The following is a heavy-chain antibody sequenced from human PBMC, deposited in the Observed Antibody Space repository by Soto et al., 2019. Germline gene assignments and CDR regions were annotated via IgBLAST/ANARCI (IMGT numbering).Heavy chain of an antibody. J-gene: IGHJ5*02. Sequence: LRLSCAASGFTFSRYSMNWCRQAPGKGLEWVSSISSSSSYIYYADSVKGRFTISRDNAKNSLYLQMNSLRAEDTAVYYCARASGPAAWSRWFDPWGQGTLVTVSS. CDR3: ARASGPAAWSRWFDP. CDR1: GFTFSRYS. D-gene: IGHD2-8*02. V-gene: IGHV3-21*01. CDR2: ISSSSSYI.